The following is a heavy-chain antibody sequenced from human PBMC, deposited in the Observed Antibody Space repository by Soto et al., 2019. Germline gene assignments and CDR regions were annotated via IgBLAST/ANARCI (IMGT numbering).Heavy chain of an antibody. V-gene: IGHV4-31*03. CDR1: GGSISSGGYY. D-gene: IGHD3-22*01. Sequence: KASETLSLTCTVSGGSISSGGYYWSWIRQHPGKGQEWSGYIYYSGSTYYNPSLKCRVTISVDTSKNQFSLKLSSVTAADTAVYYCARCDDSSGLYYFDYWGQGTRVTVSS. J-gene: IGHJ4*02. CDR3: ARCDDSSGLYYFDY. CDR2: IYYSGST.